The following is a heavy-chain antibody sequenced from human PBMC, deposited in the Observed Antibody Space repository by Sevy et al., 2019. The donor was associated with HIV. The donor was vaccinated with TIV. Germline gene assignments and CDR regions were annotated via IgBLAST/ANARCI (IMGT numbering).Heavy chain of an antibody. CDR3: ARVPGPIAVAGYFDY. CDR2: INWNGGST. CDR1: GFTFDDYG. D-gene: IGHD6-19*01. Sequence: GGSLRLSCAASGFTFDDYGMSWVRQAPGKGLEWVSGINWNGGSTGYADSVKGRFTISRDNAKNSLYLQMNSLRAEDTALYYCARVPGPIAVAGYFDYWGQGTLVTVSS. V-gene: IGHV3-20*04. J-gene: IGHJ4*02.